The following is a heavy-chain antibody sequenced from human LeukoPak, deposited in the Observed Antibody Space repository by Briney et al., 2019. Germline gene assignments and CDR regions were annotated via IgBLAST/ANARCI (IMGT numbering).Heavy chain of an antibody. J-gene: IGHJ6*02. CDR1: GGSFSGYY. CDR3: VCGYYYYGMDV. Sequence: SETLSLTCAVYGGSFSGYYWSWIRQPPGKGLEWIGEINHSRSTNYNPSLKSRVTISVDTSKNQFSLKLSSVTAADTAVYYCVCGYYYYGMDVWGQGTTVTVSS. CDR2: INHSRST. V-gene: IGHV4-34*01.